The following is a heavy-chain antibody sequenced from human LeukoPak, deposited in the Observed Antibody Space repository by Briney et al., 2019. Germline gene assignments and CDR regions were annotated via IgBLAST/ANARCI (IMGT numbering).Heavy chain of an antibody. CDR2: ISAYNGNT. CDR1: GYTFTSCG. V-gene: IGHV1-18*01. J-gene: IGHJ3*02. Sequence: GASVKVSCKASGYTFTSCGISWVRQAPGQGLEWMGWISAYNGNTNYAQKLQGRVTMTTDTSTSTAYMELRSLRSDDTAVYYCARDYYDSSGYRGAFDIWGQGTMVTVSS. D-gene: IGHD3-22*01. CDR3: ARDYYDSSGYRGAFDI.